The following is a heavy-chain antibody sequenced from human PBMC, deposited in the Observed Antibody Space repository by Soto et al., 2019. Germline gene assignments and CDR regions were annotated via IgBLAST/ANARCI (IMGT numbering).Heavy chain of an antibody. CDR1: GGSISTYY. D-gene: IGHD6-19*01. V-gene: IGHV4-59*01. Sequence: PSAPLALTCTFSGGSISTYYWIWIRHAPGKGVGWMGYIDYIGTTDYNPFLKGRVTISIDTSKKEVSLKLSSVTAADTAVYYCTRNWFTVAGRFHFDYWGQGILVTVSS. CDR2: IDYIGTT. J-gene: IGHJ4*02. CDR3: TRNWFTVAGRFHFDY.